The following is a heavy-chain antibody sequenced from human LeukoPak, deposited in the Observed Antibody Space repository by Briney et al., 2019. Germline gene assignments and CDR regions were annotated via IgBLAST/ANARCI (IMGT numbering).Heavy chain of an antibody. Sequence: GGSLRLSCAASGFTFSSYALSWVRQAPGKGLEWVSGISENGGTTFYADSVKGRFTISRDNAKNSLFLQMNSLRDEDTAVYYCARDQNYAFDYWGQGTLVTVSS. CDR2: ISENGGTT. D-gene: IGHD1-7*01. CDR1: GFTFSSYA. V-gene: IGHV3-23*01. J-gene: IGHJ4*02. CDR3: ARDQNYAFDY.